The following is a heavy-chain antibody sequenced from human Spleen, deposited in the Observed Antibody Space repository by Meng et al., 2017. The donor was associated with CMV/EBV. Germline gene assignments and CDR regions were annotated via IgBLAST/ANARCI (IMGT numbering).Heavy chain of an antibody. CDR3: AHRRRDFDFWSGDSNWFDP. D-gene: IGHD3-3*01. V-gene: IGHV2-5*02. J-gene: IGHJ5*02. Sequence: TSGVGVGWIRPPPGRALAWLALIYWDDDERYSPSLKSRLTITKDTSKNQVFLTMTNMDPVDTATYYCAHRRRDFDFWSGDSNWFDPWGQGILVTVSS. CDR2: IYWDDDE. CDR1: TSGVG.